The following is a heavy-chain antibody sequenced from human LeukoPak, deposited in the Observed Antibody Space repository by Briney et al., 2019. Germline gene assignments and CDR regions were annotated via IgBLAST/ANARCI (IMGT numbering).Heavy chain of an antibody. J-gene: IGHJ6*02. D-gene: IGHD3-22*01. Sequence: PGRSLRLSCVASGFTFSRCAMHWVRQAPGKGLEWVAVISYDGSNKYYADSVKGRFTISRDNSKNTLYLQMNSLRAEDTAVYYCARSSSYYHSGMDVWGQGTTVTVSS. V-gene: IGHV3-30-3*01. CDR2: ISYDGSNK. CDR1: GFTFSRCA. CDR3: ARSSSYYHSGMDV.